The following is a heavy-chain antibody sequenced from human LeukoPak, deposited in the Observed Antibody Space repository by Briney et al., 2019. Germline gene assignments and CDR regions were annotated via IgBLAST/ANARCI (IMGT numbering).Heavy chain of an antibody. CDR2: ISGSGGST. J-gene: IGHJ4*02. Sequence: GGSLRLSCAASGFTFSSYAMSWVRQAPGKGLEWVSAISGSGGSTYYADSVKGRFTISRDNSKNTLYLQMNSLRAEDTAVYYCAKDPEYYYDSSGYQGDYWGQGTLVTVSS. D-gene: IGHD3-22*01. CDR1: GFTFSSYA. V-gene: IGHV3-23*01. CDR3: AKDPEYYYDSSGYQGDY.